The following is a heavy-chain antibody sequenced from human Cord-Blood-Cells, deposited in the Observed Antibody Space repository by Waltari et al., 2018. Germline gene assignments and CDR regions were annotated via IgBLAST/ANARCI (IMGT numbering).Heavy chain of an antibody. D-gene: IGHD2-21*01. Sequence: QVQLQESGPGLVKPSQTLSLTCTVSGGSISSGGYYWSWIRQHPGKGLEWSGYIYYSGNTYYNPSLKSRVTISVDTSKNQFSLKLSSVTAADTAVYYCARDRDCGGDCYAFDIWGQGTMVTVSS. CDR3: ARDRDCGGDCYAFDI. V-gene: IGHV4-31*03. J-gene: IGHJ3*02. CDR2: IYYSGNT. CDR1: GGSISSGGYY.